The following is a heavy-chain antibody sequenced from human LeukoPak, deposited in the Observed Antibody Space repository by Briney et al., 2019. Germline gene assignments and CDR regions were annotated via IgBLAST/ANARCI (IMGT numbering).Heavy chain of an antibody. J-gene: IGHJ4*01. CDR3: ARGSHRGYCTTSNCYTVDY. V-gene: IGHV1-8*01. CDR1: RYTFTSYD. D-gene: IGHD2-2*02. Sequence: GASVKVSCKAARYTFTSYDINWVRQAPGQGLEWMGWMNPDSDNTGYAQKFQGRVSMTTNTSISTAYMELGGLTSDDTAVYFCARGSHRGYCTTSNCYTVDYWGQGTLVSVSS. CDR2: MNPDSDNT.